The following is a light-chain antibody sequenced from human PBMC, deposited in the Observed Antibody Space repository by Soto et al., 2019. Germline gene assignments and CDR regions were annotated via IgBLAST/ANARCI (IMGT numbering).Light chain of an antibody. CDR2: DVT. CDR1: SGDVGAYDY. V-gene: IGLV2-11*01. Sequence: QSALTQPPSVSGSPGQSVTISCTGTSGDVGAYDYVSWYQQHPGKAPKLMIYDVTKRPSGVPDRFSGSKSGNTASLTISGLQAEDEADYYCCSYAGSYASDYVFXAGTKVTVL. CDR3: CSYAGSYASDYV. J-gene: IGLJ1*01.